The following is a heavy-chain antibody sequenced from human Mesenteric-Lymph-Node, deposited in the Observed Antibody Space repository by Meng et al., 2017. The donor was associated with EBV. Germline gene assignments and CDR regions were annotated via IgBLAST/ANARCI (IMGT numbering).Heavy chain of an antibody. CDR2: ISAYNGNT. V-gene: IGHV1-18*01. D-gene: IGHD4-17*01. CDR1: GYTFTSNR. J-gene: IGHJ6*02. Sequence: QVQLVQYVDELKKPAASVKVSWKAAGYTFTSNRIIWVRQAPGQGLEWMGWISAYNGNTNYAQKLQGRVAMTTDPSTITAYMELRSLRSDDTAVYYCARFDYVGYYYGMDVWGQGTTVTVSS. CDR3: ARFDYVGYYYGMDV.